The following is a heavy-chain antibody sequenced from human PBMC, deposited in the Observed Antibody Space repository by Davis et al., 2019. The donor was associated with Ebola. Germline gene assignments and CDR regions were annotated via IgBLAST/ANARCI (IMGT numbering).Heavy chain of an antibody. CDR3: ARRKLESGNYCDAFDI. V-gene: IGHV5-51*01. D-gene: IGHD1-26*01. CDR2: IYPGDSDV. J-gene: IGHJ3*02. CDR1: GYTFTVYW. Sequence: GESLKISCQGSGYTFTVYWIGWVRQMPGKGLEWMGIIYPGDSDVTYSPSFQGHVTISADKSMSTAYLQWSSLKASDTAIYYCARRKLESGNYCDAFDIWGQGTMVTVSS.